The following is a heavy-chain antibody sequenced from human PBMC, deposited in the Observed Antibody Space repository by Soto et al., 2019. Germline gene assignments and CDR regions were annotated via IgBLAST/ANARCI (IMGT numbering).Heavy chain of an antibody. CDR3: AKAQDSGYYIRTEFDY. D-gene: IGHD5-12*01. V-gene: IGHV3-30*18. CDR1: GFTFSSYG. CDR2: ISYDGSNK. Sequence: GGSLRLSCTAFGFTFSSYGMHWVRQAPGKGLEWVAVISYDGSNKYYADSVKGRFTISRDDSKNTLDLQMSSLRAEDTAVYYCAKAQDSGYYIRTEFDYWGQGT. J-gene: IGHJ4*02.